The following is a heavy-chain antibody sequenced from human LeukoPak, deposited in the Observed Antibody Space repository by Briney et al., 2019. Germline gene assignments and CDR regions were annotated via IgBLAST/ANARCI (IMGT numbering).Heavy chain of an antibody. CDR3: ARDYRFDFDN. Sequence: GGSLRLSCAASGFIFSDYSMNWVRQAPGKGLEWISYVGIDSGNTKYADSVKGRFTISGDNAKKSLYLQMNSLRVEDTAVYYCARDYRFDFDNWGQGTLVTVSS. CDR2: VGIDSGNT. V-gene: IGHV3-21*05. CDR1: GFIFSDYS. J-gene: IGHJ4*02.